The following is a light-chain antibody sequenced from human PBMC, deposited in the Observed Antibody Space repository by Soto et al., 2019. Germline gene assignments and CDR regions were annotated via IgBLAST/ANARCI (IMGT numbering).Light chain of an antibody. J-gene: IGLJ1*01. CDR1: SSDLADYNQ. Sequence: QSVLTQPASVSGSPGQSITISCTGTSSDLADYNQISWYQHHPGKAPKLLIFDVSNRPSGVSNRFAGSKSGNTASLTISGLQPEDEADYFCSSYTSSSTLGVFGPGTKLTVL. CDR2: DVS. V-gene: IGLV2-14*03. CDR3: SSYTSSSTLGV.